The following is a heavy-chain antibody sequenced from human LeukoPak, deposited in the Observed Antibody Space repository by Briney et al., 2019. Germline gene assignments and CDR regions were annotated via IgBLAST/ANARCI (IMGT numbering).Heavy chain of an antibody. CDR3: ARWSMVRGVIITHLFDY. V-gene: IGHV3-7*03. D-gene: IGHD3-10*01. CDR2: IKQDGSEE. Sequence: GGSLRLSCAASGFTFSSYWMSWVRQAPGKGLEWVANIKQDGSEEYYVDSVKGRFTISRDNAKNSLYLQMNSLRAEDTAVYHCARWSMVRGVIITHLFDYWGQGTLVTVSS. J-gene: IGHJ4*02. CDR1: GFTFSSYW.